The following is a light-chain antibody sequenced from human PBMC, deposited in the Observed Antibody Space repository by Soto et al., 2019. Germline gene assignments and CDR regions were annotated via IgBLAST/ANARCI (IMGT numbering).Light chain of an antibody. CDR2: GAS. CDR1: QSVSSSY. CDR3: QQYGSSPKT. Sequence: ELVLTQSPGTLSLSPGERATLSCRASQSVSSSYLAWYQQKPGQAPRLLIYGASSRATGIPDRFSGSGSGTDFTLTISRLEPEDFAVYYCQQYGSSPKTFGQVTKVDI. J-gene: IGKJ1*01. V-gene: IGKV3-20*01.